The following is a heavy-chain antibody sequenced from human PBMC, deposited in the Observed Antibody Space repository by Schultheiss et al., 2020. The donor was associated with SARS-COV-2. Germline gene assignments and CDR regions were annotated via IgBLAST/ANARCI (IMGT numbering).Heavy chain of an antibody. CDR1: GGSISSYY. CDR2: INHSGST. Sequence: SETLSLTCTVSGGSISSYYWSWIRQPPGKGLEWIGEINHSGSTNYNPSLKSRVTISVDTSKNQFSLKLSSVTAADTAVYYCAREGYYGDYVDYWGQGTLVTVSS. CDR3: AREGYYGDYVDY. D-gene: IGHD4-17*01. J-gene: IGHJ4*02. V-gene: IGHV4-34*01.